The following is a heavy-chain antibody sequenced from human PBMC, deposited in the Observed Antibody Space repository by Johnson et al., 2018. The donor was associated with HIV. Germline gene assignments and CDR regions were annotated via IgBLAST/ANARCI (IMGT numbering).Heavy chain of an antibody. V-gene: IGHV3-20*04. CDR1: GFTFDDYC. CDR3: ARDGYCSSSSCYHDAFDL. Sequence: VQLVESGGGVVRPGGSLRVSCVASGFTFDDYCMTWVRQVPGKGLEWVSGINWNGGSTGYADSVKGRFSIFRDNAKNSLALQMNSLRVEDTALYYCARDGYCSSSSCYHDAFDLWGQGTMVTVSS. D-gene: IGHD2-2*03. CDR2: INWNGGST. J-gene: IGHJ3*01.